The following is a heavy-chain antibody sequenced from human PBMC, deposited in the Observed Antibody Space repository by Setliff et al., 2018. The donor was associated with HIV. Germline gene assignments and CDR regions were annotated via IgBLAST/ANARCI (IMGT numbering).Heavy chain of an antibody. V-gene: IGHV4-59*01. J-gene: IGHJ4*02. Sequence: SETLSLTCSVSGGSITNYYWGWIRQSPGKGLEWIGFIRHTGSTSYNPSHKSRVIISTDTRNHFSLNLYSITAADTAVYYCARYRSGDTDISLDYWGQGALVTVSS. CDR3: ARYRSGDTDISLDY. CDR2: IRHTGST. CDR1: GGSITNYY. D-gene: IGHD3-10*01.